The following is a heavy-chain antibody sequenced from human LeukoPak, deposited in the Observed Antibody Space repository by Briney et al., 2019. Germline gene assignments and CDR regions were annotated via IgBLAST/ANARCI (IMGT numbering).Heavy chain of an antibody. V-gene: IGHV3-23*01. CDR2: ISGSGGST. D-gene: IGHD5-18*01. CDR1: GFTFSSYG. CDR3: ARDRPRLRGYSYGYYYYMDV. J-gene: IGHJ6*03. Sequence: GGSLRLSCAASGFTFSSYGMSWVRQAPGKGLEWVSAISGSGGSTYYADSVKGRFTISRDNSKNTLYLQMNSLRAEDTAVYYCARDRPRLRGYSYGYYYYMDVWGKGTTVTVSS.